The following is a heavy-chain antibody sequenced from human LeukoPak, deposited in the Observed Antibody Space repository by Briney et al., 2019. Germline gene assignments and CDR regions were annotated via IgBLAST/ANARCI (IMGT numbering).Heavy chain of an antibody. CDR2: VHNSGNT. V-gene: IGHV4-61*02. CDR1: GGSIRSGNYF. D-gene: IGHD3-16*01. J-gene: IGHJ4*02. Sequence: SETLSLTCTVSGGSIRSGNYFWGWIRQPAGKGLEWIGRVHNSGNTNYNPSLKSRVTISLDTSKNQFSLQLSSVTAADTAVYFCARGDYETPLFNYWGQGTLVTVSS. CDR3: ARGDYETPLFNY.